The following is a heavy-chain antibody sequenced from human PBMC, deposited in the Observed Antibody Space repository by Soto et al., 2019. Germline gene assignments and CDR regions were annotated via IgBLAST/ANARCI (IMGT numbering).Heavy chain of an antibody. J-gene: IGHJ5*02. CDR2: MNPNSGNT. D-gene: IGHD3-10*01. V-gene: IGHV1-8*01. Sequence: ASVKVSCKAAGYTFTSYDINWGRQATGQGLEWMGWMNPNSGNTGYAQKFQGRVTMARNTSISTAYMELSSLRSEDTAVYYCVREDGSGSYYNGNWFDPWGQGTLVTVSS. CDR1: GYTFTSYD. CDR3: VREDGSGSYYNGNWFDP.